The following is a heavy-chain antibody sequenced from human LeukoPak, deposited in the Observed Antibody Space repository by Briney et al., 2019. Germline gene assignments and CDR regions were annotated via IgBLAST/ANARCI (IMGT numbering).Heavy chain of an antibody. Sequence: PSETLSLTCTVSGGSISSGSYYWSWIRQPAGKGLEWIGRIYTSGSTNYNPSLKSRVTISVDTSKNQFSLKLSSVTAADTAVYYCARRGDSYGYDYWGQGTLVTVSS. J-gene: IGHJ4*02. D-gene: IGHD5-18*01. CDR3: ARRGDSYGYDY. V-gene: IGHV4-61*02. CDR2: IYTSGST. CDR1: GGSISSGSYY.